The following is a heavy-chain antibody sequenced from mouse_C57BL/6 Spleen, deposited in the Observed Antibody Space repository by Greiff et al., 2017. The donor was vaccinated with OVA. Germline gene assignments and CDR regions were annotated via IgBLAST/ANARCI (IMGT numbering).Heavy chain of an antibody. CDR2: IDPSDSYT. D-gene: IGHD1-1*01. CDR1: GYTFTSYW. CDR3: ARSLNYYGSSHWYFDV. Sequence: VQLQQPGAELVMPGASVKLSCKASGYTFTSYWMHWVKQRPGQGLEWIGEIDPSDSYTNYNQKFKGKSTLTVDKSSSTAYMQLSSLTSEDSAVYYCARSLNYYGSSHWYFDVWGTGTTVTVSS. V-gene: IGHV1-69*01. J-gene: IGHJ1*03.